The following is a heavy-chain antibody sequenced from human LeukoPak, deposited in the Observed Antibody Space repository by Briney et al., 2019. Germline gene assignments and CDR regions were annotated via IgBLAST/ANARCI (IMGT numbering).Heavy chain of an antibody. D-gene: IGHD4-17*01. V-gene: IGHV3-21*01. J-gene: IGHJ4*02. CDR1: GFTFSSFT. CDR3: ARGGGDYGDYYLVGHSQDPFDY. Sequence: PGGSLRLSCAASGFTFSSFTMNWVRQAPGKGLEWVSSITSTSSYIYYADSVKGRFTISRDNAKNSLYLQMNSLRAEDTAVYYCARGGGDYGDYYLVGHSQDPFDYWGQGTLVTVSS. CDR2: ITSTSSYI.